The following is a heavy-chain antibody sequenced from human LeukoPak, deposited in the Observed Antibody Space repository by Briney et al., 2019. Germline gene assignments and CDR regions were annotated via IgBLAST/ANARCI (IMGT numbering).Heavy chain of an antibody. CDR2: INPNSGGT. V-gene: IGHV1-2*06. CDR1: GYTFTGYY. J-gene: IGHJ4*02. Sequence: GASVKVSCKASGYTFTGYYMHWVRQAPGQGLEWMGRINPNSGGTNYAQKFQGRVTMTRDTSISTAYMELSRLGSDDTAVYYCARYYYDSSGYNFDYWGQGTLVTVSS. D-gene: IGHD3-22*01. CDR3: ARYYYDSSGYNFDY.